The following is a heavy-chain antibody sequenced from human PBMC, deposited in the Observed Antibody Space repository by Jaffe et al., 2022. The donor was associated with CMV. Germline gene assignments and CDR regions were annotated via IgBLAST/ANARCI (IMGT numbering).Heavy chain of an antibody. CDR3: ARHLRPHGGYDSSGYYPGY. D-gene: IGHD3-22*01. Sequence: EVQLVQSGAEVKKPGESLKISCKGSGYSFTSYWIGWVRQMPGKGLEWMGIIYPGDSDTRYSPSFQGQVTISADKSISTAYLQWSSLKASDTAMYYCARHLRPHGGYDSSGYYPGYWGQGTLVTVSS. V-gene: IGHV5-51*01. CDR1: GYSFTSYW. CDR2: IYPGDSDT. J-gene: IGHJ4*02.